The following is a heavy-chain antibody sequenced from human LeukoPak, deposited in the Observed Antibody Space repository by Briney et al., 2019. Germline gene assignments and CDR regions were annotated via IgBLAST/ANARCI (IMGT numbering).Heavy chain of an antibody. CDR2: IYYSGST. CDR3: ARDNDYGDYVGKNAFDI. V-gene: IGHV4-59*01. Sequence: KSSETLSLTCAVYGGSFSGYYWSWIRQPPGKGLEWIGYIYYSGSTNYNPSLKSRVTISVDTSKNQFSLKLSSVTAADTAVYYCARDNDYGDYVGKNAFDIWGQGTMVTVSS. J-gene: IGHJ3*02. D-gene: IGHD4-17*01. CDR1: GGSFSGYY.